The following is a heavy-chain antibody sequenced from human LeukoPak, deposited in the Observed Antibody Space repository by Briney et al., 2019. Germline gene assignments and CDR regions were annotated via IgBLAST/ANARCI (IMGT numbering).Heavy chain of an antibody. Sequence: SVKVSCKASGGTFSSYAISWVRQAPGQGLEWMGGIIPIFGTANYAQKFQGRVTITADESTSTAYMELSSLRSEDTAVYYCARVNKHSDAFDIWGQGTMVTVSS. CDR1: GGTFSSYA. D-gene: IGHD2/OR15-2a*01. J-gene: IGHJ3*02. CDR3: ARVNKHSDAFDI. CDR2: IIPIFGTA. V-gene: IGHV1-69*13.